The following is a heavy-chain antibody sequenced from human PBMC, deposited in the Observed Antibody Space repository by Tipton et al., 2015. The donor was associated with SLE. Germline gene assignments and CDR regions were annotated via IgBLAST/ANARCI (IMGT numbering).Heavy chain of an antibody. D-gene: IGHD6-6*01. Sequence: QVQLVQSGGGLVQPGGSLRLSCAASGFTVSSNYMSWVRQAPGKGLEWVAVIWYDGSNKYYADSVKGRFTISRDNSKNTLYLQMNSLRAEDTAVYYCARDREALDYWGQGTLVTVSS. V-gene: IGHV3-33*08. CDR3: ARDREALDY. J-gene: IGHJ4*02. CDR1: GFTVSSNY. CDR2: IWYDGSNK.